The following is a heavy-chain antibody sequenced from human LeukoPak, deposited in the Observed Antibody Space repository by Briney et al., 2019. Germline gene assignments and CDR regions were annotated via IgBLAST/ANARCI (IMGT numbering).Heavy chain of an antibody. Sequence: GESLKISCKGSGYNFTSYWISWGRRMPGKGLEWMGRIDPSDSYTNYSPSFQGHVTISADKSISTAYLQWSSLKASDTAMYYCARPSYPFGNYWYFDLWGRGTLVTVSS. J-gene: IGHJ2*01. V-gene: IGHV5-10-1*01. CDR1: GYNFTSYW. CDR2: IDPSDSYT. D-gene: IGHD3-16*01. CDR3: ARPSYPFGNYWYFDL.